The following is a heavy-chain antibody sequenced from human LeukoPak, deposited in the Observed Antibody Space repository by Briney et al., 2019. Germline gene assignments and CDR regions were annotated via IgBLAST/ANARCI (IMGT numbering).Heavy chain of an antibody. Sequence: GESLKISCKGSGYSFTNYWIGWVRQMPGKGLEWMGIIYPGDSDTRYSPSFQGQVTISADKAISTAYLQWSSLKASDTAMYYCARHRGWGLTAFDIWGQGTMVTVSS. CDR1: GYSFTNYW. D-gene: IGHD2-21*02. CDR3: ARHRGWGLTAFDI. J-gene: IGHJ3*02. V-gene: IGHV5-51*01. CDR2: IYPGDSDT.